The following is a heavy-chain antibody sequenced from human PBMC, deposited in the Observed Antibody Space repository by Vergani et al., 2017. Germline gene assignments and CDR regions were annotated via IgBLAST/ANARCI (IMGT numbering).Heavy chain of an antibody. J-gene: IGHJ3*02. D-gene: IGHD1-26*01. V-gene: IGHV3-21*01. CDR1: GFTFSSYS. CDR2: ISSSSSYI. CDR3: ARDRRELLADDAFDI. Sequence: EVQLVESGGGLVKPGGSLRLSCAASGFTFSSYSMNWVRQAPGKGLEWVSSISSSSSYIYYADSVKGRFTISRDNAKNSLYLQMNSLRAEDTAVYYCARDRRELLADDAFDIWGQGTMVTVSS.